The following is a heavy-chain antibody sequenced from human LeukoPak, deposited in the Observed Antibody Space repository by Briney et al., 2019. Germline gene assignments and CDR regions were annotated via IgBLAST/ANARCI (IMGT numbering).Heavy chain of an antibody. CDR3: ARAGPNVVIHLLGTTPLSAAFDI. CDR1: GGTFSSYT. D-gene: IGHD2-21*01. CDR2: IIPILGIA. V-gene: IGHV1-69*02. J-gene: IGHJ3*02. Sequence: SVKVSCKASGGTFSSYTISWVRQALGQGLEWMGRIIPILGIANYAQKFQGRVTITADKSTSTAYMELSSLRSEDTAVYYCARAGPNVVIHLLGTTPLSAAFDIWGQGTMVTVSS.